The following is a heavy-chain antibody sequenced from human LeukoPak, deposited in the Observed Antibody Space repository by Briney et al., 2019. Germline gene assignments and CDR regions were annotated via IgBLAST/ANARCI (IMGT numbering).Heavy chain of an antibody. J-gene: IGHJ4*02. Sequence: ASVKVSCKASGYAFTSYAMNWVRQAPGQGLEWMGCINTNTGNPTYAQGFTGRFVFSLDTSVSTAYLQISSLKAEDTVVYYCARGGRRQHLGLALFDYWGPGTLVTVSS. D-gene: IGHD6-13*01. CDR3: ARGGRRQHLGLALFDY. CDR2: INTNTGNP. V-gene: IGHV7-4-1*02. CDR1: GYAFTSYA.